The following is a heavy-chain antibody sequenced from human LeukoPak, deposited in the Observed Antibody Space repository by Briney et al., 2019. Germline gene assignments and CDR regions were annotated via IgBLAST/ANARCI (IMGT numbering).Heavy chain of an antibody. CDR3: ARVSTYYYGSGTLGY. CDR2: INHSGST. V-gene: IGHV4-34*01. Sequence: SETLSLTCPVYGGSFSGYYWSWIRQPPGKGLEWIGEINHSGSTNYNPSLKSRVTISVDTSKNQFSLKLSSVTAADTAVYYCARVSTYYYGSGTLGYWGQGTLVTVSS. CDR1: GGSFSGYY. D-gene: IGHD3-10*01. J-gene: IGHJ4*02.